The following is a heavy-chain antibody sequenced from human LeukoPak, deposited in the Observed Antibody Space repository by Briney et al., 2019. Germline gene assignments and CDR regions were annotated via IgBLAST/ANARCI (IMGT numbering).Heavy chain of an antibody. D-gene: IGHD6-19*01. CDR3: ARNVGWYSHDS. J-gene: IGHJ4*02. Sequence: PSETLSLTCTVSGDSLSSHYWSWIRQPPGKGLEWIGYIYGSGSTHHDPSLRSRVTISEDTSKNQFSLKLTSVTAADTAVYYCARNVGWYSHDSWGQGTLVTVSS. V-gene: IGHV4-59*08. CDR1: GDSLSSHY. CDR2: IYGSGST.